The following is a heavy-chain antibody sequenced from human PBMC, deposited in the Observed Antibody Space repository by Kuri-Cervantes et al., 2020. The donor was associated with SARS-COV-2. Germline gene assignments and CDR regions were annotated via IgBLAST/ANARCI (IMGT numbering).Heavy chain of an antibody. V-gene: IGHV3-30-3*01. J-gene: IGHJ5*02. CDR2: ISYDGSNK. D-gene: IGHD1-26*01. CDR1: GFTFSSYA. CDR3: ARAGGGSYYGWFDP. Sequence: GGSLRLSCAASGFTFSSYAMHWVRQAPGKGLEWVAAISYDGSNKYYADSVKGRFTISRDNSKNTLYLQMNSLRAEDTAVYYCARAGGGSYYGWFDPWGQGTLVTVS.